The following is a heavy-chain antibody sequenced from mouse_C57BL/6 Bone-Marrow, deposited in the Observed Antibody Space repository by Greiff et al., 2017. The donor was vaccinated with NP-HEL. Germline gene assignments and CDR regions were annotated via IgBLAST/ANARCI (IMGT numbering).Heavy chain of an antibody. Sequence: VQLKESGPGLAKPSQSLSLTCSVTGYSITSDSWNWIRKFPGNKLEYMGYIRYSGSTYYNPSLKSRISITRDTYKNQYYLQLNSVTTKDTATDYCARGRGGYRYFDVWGTGTTVTVSS. D-gene: IGHD1-1*02. V-gene: IGHV3-8*01. CDR1: GYSITSDS. CDR2: IRYSGST. J-gene: IGHJ1*03. CDR3: ARGRGGYRYFDV.